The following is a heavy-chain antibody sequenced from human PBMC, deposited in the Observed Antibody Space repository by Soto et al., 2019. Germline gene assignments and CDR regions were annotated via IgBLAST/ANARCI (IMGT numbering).Heavy chain of an antibody. CDR1: GYTLTELS. CDR2: FDPEDGET. V-gene: IGHV1-24*01. CDR3: ATPAGDFIAARPLDY. Sequence: ASVKVSCKVSGYTLTELSMHWVRQAPGKGLEWMGGFDPEDGETIYAQKFQGRVTMTEDTSTDTAYMELSSLRSEDTAVYYCATPAGDFIAARPLDYWGQGTLVTVSS. J-gene: IGHJ4*02. D-gene: IGHD6-6*01.